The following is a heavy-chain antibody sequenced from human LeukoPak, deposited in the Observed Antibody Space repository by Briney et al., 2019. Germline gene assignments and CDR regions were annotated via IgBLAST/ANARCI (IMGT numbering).Heavy chain of an antibody. CDR1: GFIFSSYA. J-gene: IGHJ4*02. D-gene: IGHD6-19*01. CDR2: ISAHDGNT. Sequence: GGSLRLACAVSGFIFSSYAMSWVRQPPGKGPEWVSGISAHDGNTWYGHNVKGRFTITRDISKNTLYLQMNSLRADDTAVYYCAKEIAVAGRPLLDSWGQGTLVTVSS. CDR3: AKEIAVAGRPLLDS. V-gene: IGHV3-23*01.